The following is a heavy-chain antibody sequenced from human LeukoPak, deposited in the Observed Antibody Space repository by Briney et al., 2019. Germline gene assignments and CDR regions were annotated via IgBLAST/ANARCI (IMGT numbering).Heavy chain of an antibody. Sequence: ASVKVSCKVSGYTLTELSMHWVRQAPGKGLEWMGGFDPEDGETIYAQKFQGRVTMTEDTSTDTAYMELSSLRPEDTAVYYCATDIAVAQANWFDPWGQGTLVTVSS. CDR2: FDPEDGET. CDR1: GYTLTELS. CDR3: ATDIAVAQANWFDP. V-gene: IGHV1-24*01. J-gene: IGHJ5*02. D-gene: IGHD6-19*01.